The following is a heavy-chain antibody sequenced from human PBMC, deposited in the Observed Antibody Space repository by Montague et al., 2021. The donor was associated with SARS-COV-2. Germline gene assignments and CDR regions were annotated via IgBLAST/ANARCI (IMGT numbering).Heavy chain of an antibody. CDR2: LYYTGTT. Sequence: SETLSLTCTVSGDSVKTNLYYWGWIRQPPGKGLDWIGNLYYTGTTYYNPSLKSRVTMSVDTSKNQFSLKLTSVTAADTAVYYCANADRCSSGICYSPFDSWGQGSLVTVSS. V-gene: IGHV4-39*01. J-gene: IGHJ4*02. CDR1: GDSVKTNLYY. D-gene: IGHD2-15*01. CDR3: ANADRCSSGICYSPFDS.